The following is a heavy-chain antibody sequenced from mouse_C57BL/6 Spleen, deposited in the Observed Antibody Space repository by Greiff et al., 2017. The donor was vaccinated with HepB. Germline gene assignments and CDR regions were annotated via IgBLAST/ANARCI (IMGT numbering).Heavy chain of an antibody. CDR1: GYTFTTYP. Sequence: QVQLKESGAELVKPGASVKMSCKASGYTFTTYPIEWMKQNHGKSLEWIGNFHPYNDDTKYNEKFKGKATLTVEKSSSTVYLELSRLTSDDSAVYYCARSGERNWYFDVWGTGTTVTVSS. J-gene: IGHJ1*03. CDR3: ARSGERNWYFDV. CDR2: FHPYNDDT. V-gene: IGHV1-47*01.